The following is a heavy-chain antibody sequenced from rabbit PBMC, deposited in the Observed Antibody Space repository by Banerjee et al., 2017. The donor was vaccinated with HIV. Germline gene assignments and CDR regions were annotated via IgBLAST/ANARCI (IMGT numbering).Heavy chain of an antibody. J-gene: IGHJ2*01. Sequence: QSLEESGGDLVKPGASLTLTCTASGFSLSSSYRISWVRQAPGKGLEWIGCIYTGGGTTYYGSWAKGRFTISKTSSTTVTLQMTSLTAADTATYFCARRDGDYAYGSVFDPWGPGTLVTVS. CDR1: GFSLSSSYR. CDR2: IYTGGGTT. CDR3: ARRDGDYAYGSVFDP. D-gene: IGHD2-1*01. V-gene: IGHV1S40*01.